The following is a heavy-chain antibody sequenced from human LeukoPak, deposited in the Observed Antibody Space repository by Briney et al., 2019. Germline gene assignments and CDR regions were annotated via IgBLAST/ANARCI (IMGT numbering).Heavy chain of an antibody. CDR3: AKGFNYYASGSHFDS. Sequence: PGGSLRLSCAASGFTFSSYGMHWVRQAPGKGLEWGAVISYDGSNKYYADSVKGRFTISRDNSKNTLYLQMNSLRVEDTAVYFCAKGFNYYASGSHFDSWGQGTLVTVSS. D-gene: IGHD3-10*01. J-gene: IGHJ4*02. V-gene: IGHV3-30*18. CDR1: GFTFSSYG. CDR2: ISYDGSNK.